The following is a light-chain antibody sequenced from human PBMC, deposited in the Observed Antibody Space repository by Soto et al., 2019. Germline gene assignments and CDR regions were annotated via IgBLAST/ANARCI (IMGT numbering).Light chain of an antibody. CDR2: GAS. V-gene: IGKV3-20*01. CDR1: QSVSSSY. CDR3: QQYRSSPLT. Sequence: EIVLTQSPGTLSLSPGERATLSCRASQSVSSSYLAWYQQKPGQAPRLLIYGASSRATGIPDRFSGSGSGTDFTLTISRLEPEDFAVNYCQQYRSSPLTFGGGTKVEIK. J-gene: IGKJ4*01.